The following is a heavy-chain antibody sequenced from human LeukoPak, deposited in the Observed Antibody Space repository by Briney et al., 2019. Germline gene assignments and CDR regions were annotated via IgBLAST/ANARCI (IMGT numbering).Heavy chain of an antibody. J-gene: IGHJ4*02. D-gene: IGHD5-12*01. V-gene: IGHV3-53*01. CDR3: ARGYSGYDYPTHFDY. Sequence: TGGSLRLSCAASGFTVSSNYMSWVRQAPGKGLEWVSVIYSGGSTYYADSVKGRFTISRDNSKNTLYLQMNSLRAEDTAVYYCARGYSGYDYPTHFDYWGQGTLVTVSS. CDR1: GFTVSSNY. CDR2: IYSGGST.